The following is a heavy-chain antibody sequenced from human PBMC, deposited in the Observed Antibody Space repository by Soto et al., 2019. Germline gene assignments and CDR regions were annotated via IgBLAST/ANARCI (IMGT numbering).Heavy chain of an antibody. V-gene: IGHV3-30*18. J-gene: IGHJ4*02. D-gene: IGHD3-22*01. CDR1: GFTFSSYG. Sequence: QVQLVESGGGVVQPGRSLRLSCAASGFTFSSYGMHWVRQAPGKGLEWVAVISYDGSNKYYADSVKGRFTISRDNSKNTLYLQMNSLRAEDTAVYYCANGPYYYDSSGPWNFDYWGQGTLVTVSS. CDR3: ANGPYYYDSSGPWNFDY. CDR2: ISYDGSNK.